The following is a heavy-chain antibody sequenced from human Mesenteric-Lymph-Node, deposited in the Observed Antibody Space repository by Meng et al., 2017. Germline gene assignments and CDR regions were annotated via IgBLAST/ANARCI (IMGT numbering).Heavy chain of an antibody. CDR2: ISKSESGNII. D-gene: IGHD3-10*01. CDR1: GFILSTYE. CDR3: AINPHYYGSGSYFTDY. J-gene: IGHJ4*02. Sequence: GESLKISCAASGFILSTYEIIWVRQAPGKGLEWISYISKSESGNIIYHADSVKGRFTISRDNAKNSLYLQMNSLRAEDTAVYYCAINPHYYGSGSYFTDYWGQGTLVTVSS. V-gene: IGHV3-48*03.